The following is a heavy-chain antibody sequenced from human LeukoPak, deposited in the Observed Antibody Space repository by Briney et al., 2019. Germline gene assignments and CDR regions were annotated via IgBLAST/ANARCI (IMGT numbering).Heavy chain of an antibody. CDR1: XXXXXXXY. CDR2: INPSGGST. J-gene: IGHJ4*02. V-gene: IGHV1-46*01. Sequence: SXXXXXXXYXXWVRQAPGXGLXXXGIINPSGGSTXXAQKFQGRVTMTRDXXTSTVYMELSSLRAGDTGVYYGXXXXXXXXXXXXVXDYWGQGXLVTVSS. CDR3: XXXXXXXXXXXXVXDY.